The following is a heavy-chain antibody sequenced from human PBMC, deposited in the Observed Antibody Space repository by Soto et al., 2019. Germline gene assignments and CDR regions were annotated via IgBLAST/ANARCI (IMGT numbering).Heavy chain of an antibody. D-gene: IGHD2-2*01. J-gene: IGHJ5*02. CDR1: GGSISTGGYY. V-gene: IGHV4-31*03. Sequence: PSETLSLTCTVSGGSISTGGYYWSWIRQHPGKGLEWIGYIYNSGSTYYNPSLKSRVVMSVDTSKNQFSLNLSSLTAADTAVYYCVRGTRYCGSTSCSDNWFDPWGQGTLVTVSS. CDR2: IYNSGST. CDR3: VRGTRYCGSTSCSDNWFDP.